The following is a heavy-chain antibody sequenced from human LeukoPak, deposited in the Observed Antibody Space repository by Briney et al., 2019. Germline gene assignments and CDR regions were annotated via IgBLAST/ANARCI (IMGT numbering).Heavy chain of an antibody. CDR3: ARGPNYYDSSGSTTFDY. V-gene: IGHV1-69*13. Sequence: SVKVSCKASGGTFSGYAISWVRQAPGQGLEWMGGIIPIFGTANYAQKFQGRVTITADESTSTAYMELSSLRSEDTAVYYCARGPNYYDSSGSTTFDYWGQGTLVTVPS. J-gene: IGHJ4*02. CDR1: GGTFSGYA. CDR2: IIPIFGTA. D-gene: IGHD3-22*01.